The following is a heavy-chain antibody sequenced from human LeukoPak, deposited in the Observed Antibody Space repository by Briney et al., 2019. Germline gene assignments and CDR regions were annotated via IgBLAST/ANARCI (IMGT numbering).Heavy chain of an antibody. Sequence: SETLSLTCAAYGGSFSGYYWSWIRQPPGKGLEWIGEINHSGCTHYNPSLKSRVTISVDTSKNQFSLQLSSVPAADTAVYYCARVPLGSTSFPFDYWGQGTLVTVSS. V-gene: IGHV4-34*01. J-gene: IGHJ4*02. D-gene: IGHD2-2*01. CDR1: GGSFSGYY. CDR2: INHSGCT. CDR3: ARVPLGSTSFPFDY.